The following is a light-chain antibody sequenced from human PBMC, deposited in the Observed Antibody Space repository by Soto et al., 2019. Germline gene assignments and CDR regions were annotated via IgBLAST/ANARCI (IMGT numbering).Light chain of an antibody. J-gene: IGKJ4*01. Sequence: DIQVTQHPSSLSASVGDRVTITCRSSQGIKNYLACYQQKPGETPKLLIYAASTLESGIPPRFSGSGSGTDFTLTINNLQPEDVATYYCQRYYNAPFTFGGGTKVDIK. CDR1: QGIKNY. V-gene: IGKV1-27*01. CDR3: QRYYNAPFT. CDR2: AAS.